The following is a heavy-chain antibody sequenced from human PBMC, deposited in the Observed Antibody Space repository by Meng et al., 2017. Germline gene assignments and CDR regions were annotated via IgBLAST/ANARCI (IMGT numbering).Heavy chain of an antibody. CDR1: GFTFSSYA. Sequence: VQVVESGGGVVHPWRSLRLSCAASGFTFSSYAMHWVRQAPGKGLEWVSVIYSGGSTYCADSVKGRFTISRDNSKNTLYLQMNSLRAEDTAVYYCARDRYSSGWFDYWGQGTLVTVSS. J-gene: IGHJ4*02. V-gene: IGHV3-NL1*01. CDR2: IYSGGST. D-gene: IGHD6-19*01. CDR3: ARDRYSSGWFDY.